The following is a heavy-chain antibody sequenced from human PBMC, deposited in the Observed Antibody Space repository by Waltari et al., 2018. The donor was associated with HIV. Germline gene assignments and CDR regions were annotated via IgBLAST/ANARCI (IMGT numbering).Heavy chain of an antibody. D-gene: IGHD1-26*01. V-gene: IGHV3-66*01. CDR3: ATREPASVGFDY. CDR2: IFSVGRT. J-gene: IGHJ4*02. CDR1: EFTVSSNY. Sequence: EVQLVESGGGLVQPGGSLRLSCAASEFTVSSNYMSWVRQAPGKGLEWVSTIFSVGRTYYADSVKGRFTISRDSSKNTLFLQMTSLRAEDTAVYYCATREPASVGFDYWGQGTLVTVSS.